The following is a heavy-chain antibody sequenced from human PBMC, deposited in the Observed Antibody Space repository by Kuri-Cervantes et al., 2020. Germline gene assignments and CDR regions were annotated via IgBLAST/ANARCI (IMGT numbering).Heavy chain of an antibody. CDR1: GYTFTSYG. CDR3: ARATKWGYWYDSSGYYFDW. CDR2: INTYSGNT. Sequence: GGSLRLSCKASGYTFTSYGFSWVRQAPGQGLEWMGWINTYSGNTKYAQKVQGRVTLTTDTTTSTAYMEMRSLRSDDTAVYYCARATKWGYWYDSSGYYFDWWGQGTLVTVSS. D-gene: IGHD3-22*01. J-gene: IGHJ4*02. V-gene: IGHV1-18*01.